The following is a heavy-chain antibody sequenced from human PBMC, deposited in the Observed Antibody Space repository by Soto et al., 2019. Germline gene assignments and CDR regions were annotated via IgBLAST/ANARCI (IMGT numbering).Heavy chain of an antibody. CDR2: ISGSGGST. J-gene: IGHJ4*02. V-gene: IGHV3-23*01. Sequence: PGGSLRLSCAASGFTFSSYAMSWVRQAPGKGLEWVSAISGSGGSTYYADSVKGRFTISRDNSKNTLYLQMNSLRAEDTAVYYCAKDSTLATIVVVPAAMIWHFDYWGQGTLVTVSS. CDR1: GFTFSSYA. CDR3: AKDSTLATIVVVPAAMIWHFDY. D-gene: IGHD2-2*01.